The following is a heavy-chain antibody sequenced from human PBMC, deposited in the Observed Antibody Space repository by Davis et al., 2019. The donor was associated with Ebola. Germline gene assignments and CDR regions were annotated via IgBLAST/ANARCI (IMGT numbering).Heavy chain of an antibody. J-gene: IGHJ6*02. CDR2: ISAYNGNT. CDR3: ARDPSYYDFWSGVVIRYGMDV. D-gene: IGHD3-3*01. V-gene: IGHV1-18*01. CDR1: GYTFTSYG. Sequence: ASVKVSCKASGYTFTSYGISWVRQAPGQGLEWMGWISAYNGNTNYAQKLQGRVTMTTDTSTSTAYMELRSLRSDDTAVYYCARDPSYYDFWSGVVIRYGMDVWGQGTTVTVSS.